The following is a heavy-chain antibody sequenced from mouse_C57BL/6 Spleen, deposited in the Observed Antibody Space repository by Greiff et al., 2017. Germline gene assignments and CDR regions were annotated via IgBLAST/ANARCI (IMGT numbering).Heavy chain of an antibody. J-gene: IGHJ4*01. CDR1: GYTFTSYW. CDR3: APVFTYAIDY. Sequence: QVQLKQPGAELVKPGASVKLSCKASGYTFTSYWMHWVKQRPGQGLEWIGMIHPNSGSTNYNEKFKSKATLTVDKSSSTAYMQLSILTSEDSAVYFCAPVFTYAIDYWGQLTSVSVSS. V-gene: IGHV1-64*01. D-gene: IGHD1-1*01. CDR2: IHPNSGST.